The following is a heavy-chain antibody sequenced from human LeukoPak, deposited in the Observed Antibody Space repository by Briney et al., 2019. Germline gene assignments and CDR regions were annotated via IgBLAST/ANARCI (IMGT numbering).Heavy chain of an antibody. J-gene: IGHJ4*02. Sequence: GGSLRLSCAASGFTFSSYWMSWVRQAPGKGLEWVANVKQDGSQKYYVDSVEGRFSISRDNAKNSLYLQMNSLRAEDTAVYYCARGVPYASWSGPHYSDYWGQGTLVTVSS. CDR2: VKQDGSQK. V-gene: IGHV3-7*01. D-gene: IGHD3-3*01. CDR3: ARGVPYASWSGPHYSDY. CDR1: GFTFSSYW.